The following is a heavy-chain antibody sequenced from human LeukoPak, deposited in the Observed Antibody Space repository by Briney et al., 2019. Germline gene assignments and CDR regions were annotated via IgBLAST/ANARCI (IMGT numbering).Heavy chain of an antibody. D-gene: IGHD6-13*01. CDR3: ARDHISGAAVFDY. CDR2: ISYDGSNK. J-gene: IGHJ4*02. CDR1: GFTFSSYA. V-gene: IGHV3-30-3*01. Sequence: GGSLRLSCAASGFTFSSYAMHWVRQAPGKGLEWVAVISYDGSNKYYADSVKGRFTISRDNSKNTLYLQMNSLRAEDTAVYYCARDHISGAAVFDYWGQGTLVTAS.